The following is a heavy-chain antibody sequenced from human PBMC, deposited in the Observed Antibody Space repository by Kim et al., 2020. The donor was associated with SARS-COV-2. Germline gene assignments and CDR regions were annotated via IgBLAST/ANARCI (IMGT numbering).Heavy chain of an antibody. CDR1: GFTFSSYA. V-gene: IGHV3-23*01. J-gene: IGHJ6*02. Sequence: GGSLRLSXAASGFTFSSYAMSWVRQAPGKGLEWVSAISGSGGSTYYADSVKGRFTISRDNSKNTLYLQMNSLRAEDTAVYYCAKEMLGHYSNYVGSYGMDVWGQGTTVTVSS. CDR2: ISGSGGST. D-gene: IGHD4-4*01. CDR3: AKEMLGHYSNYVGSYGMDV.